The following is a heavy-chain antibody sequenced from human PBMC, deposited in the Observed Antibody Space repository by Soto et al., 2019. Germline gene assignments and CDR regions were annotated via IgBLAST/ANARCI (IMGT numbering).Heavy chain of an antibody. CDR2: IIPIFGTA. V-gene: IGHV1-69*13. D-gene: IGHD3-10*01. CDR1: GGTFSSYA. Sequence: GASVKVSCKASGGTFSSYAISWVRQAPGQGLEWMGGIIPIFGTANYAQKFQGRVTITADESTSTAYMELSSLRSEDTAVYYCARDNSYGSGISWVHWGQGTLVTVSS. J-gene: IGHJ4*02. CDR3: ARDNSYGSGISWVH.